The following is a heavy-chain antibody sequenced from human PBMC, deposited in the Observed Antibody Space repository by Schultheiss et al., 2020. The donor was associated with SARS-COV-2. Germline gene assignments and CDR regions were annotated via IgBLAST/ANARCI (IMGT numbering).Heavy chain of an antibody. J-gene: IGHJ2*01. Sequence: SVKVSCKASGGAFSTYTIAWVRQAPGQGLEWMGGIIPMFGTTNYAEKFQGRVTITADEPTGTAYMELSSLRSEDTAVYYCAKDASSSGWYLNWYFDLWGRGTLVTVSS. CDR3: AKDASSSGWYLNWYFDL. CDR1: GGAFSTYT. V-gene: IGHV1-69*13. CDR2: IIPMFGTT. D-gene: IGHD6-19*01.